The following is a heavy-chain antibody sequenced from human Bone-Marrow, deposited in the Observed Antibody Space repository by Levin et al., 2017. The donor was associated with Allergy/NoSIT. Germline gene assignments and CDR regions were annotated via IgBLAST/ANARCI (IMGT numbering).Heavy chain of an antibody. J-gene: IGHJ5*02. CDR3: ARGGSWDYGVSHFDP. D-gene: IGHD4-17*01. Sequence: ASETLSLTCTVSGGSISSYYWSWIRQPPGKGLEWIGYIYYSGSTNYNPSLKSRVTISVDTSKNQFSLKLSSVTAADTAVYYCARGGSWDYGVSHFDPWGQGTLVTVSS. V-gene: IGHV4-59*01. CDR1: GGSISSYY. CDR2: IYYSGST.